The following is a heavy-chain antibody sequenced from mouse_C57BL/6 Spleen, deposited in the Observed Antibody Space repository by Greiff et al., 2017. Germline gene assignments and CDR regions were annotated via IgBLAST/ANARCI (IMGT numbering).Heavy chain of an antibody. CDR3: ARGGYYGASYAMDY. J-gene: IGHJ4*01. V-gene: IGHV1-63*01. Sequence: QVQLQQSGAALVRPGTSVKMSCKASGYTFTNYWIGWAKPRPGHGLEWIGDIYPGGGYTNYNEKFKGKATLTADKSSSTAYMQFSRLTSEDSAIYYCARGGYYGASYAMDYWGQGTSVTVSS. CDR2: IYPGGGYT. CDR1: GYTFTNYW. D-gene: IGHD2-1*01.